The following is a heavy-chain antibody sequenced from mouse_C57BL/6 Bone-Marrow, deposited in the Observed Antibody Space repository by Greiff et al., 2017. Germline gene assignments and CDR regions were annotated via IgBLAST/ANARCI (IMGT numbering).Heavy chain of an antibody. D-gene: IGHD1-1*01. V-gene: IGHV1-69*01. CDR2: IDPSDSYT. J-gene: IGHJ3*01. CDR1: GNTFPSYW. CDR3: ARGYYGSSYGFAY. Sequence: QVQLQQPGAELVLPGASVKLPCKAPGNTFPSYWMHWVTPRPEQGLEWIGEIDPSDSYTNYKQKFKGKSTLTVDKSSSTAYMQLSSLTSEDSAVYFCARGYYGSSYGFAYWGQGALVTVSA.